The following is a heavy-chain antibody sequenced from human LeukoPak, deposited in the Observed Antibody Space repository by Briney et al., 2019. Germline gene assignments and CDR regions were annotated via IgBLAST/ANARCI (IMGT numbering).Heavy chain of an antibody. Sequence: GGSLRLSCAASGFTFDDYAMHWVRQAPGKGLEWVANIKQDGSEEYYVDSVKGRFTISRDNTKNSLYLQMNSLRAEDTAVYYCARDVTPFIWGQGTLVTVSS. CDR2: IKQDGSEE. CDR3: ARDVTPFI. CDR1: GFTFDDYA. V-gene: IGHV3-7*03. D-gene: IGHD2-15*01. J-gene: IGHJ4*02.